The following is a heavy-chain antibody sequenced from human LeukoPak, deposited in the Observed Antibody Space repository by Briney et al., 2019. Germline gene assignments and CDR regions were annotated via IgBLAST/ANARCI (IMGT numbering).Heavy chain of an antibody. Sequence: GGSLRLSCAASGFTFDDYAVHWVRHAPGKGLEWVSGISWNSGSIGYADSVKGRFTISRDNAKNSLYLQMNSLRAEDTALYYCAKVMTTVTHDAFDIWGQGTMVTVSS. CDR2: ISWNSGSI. V-gene: IGHV3-9*01. CDR3: AKVMTTVTHDAFDI. D-gene: IGHD4-4*01. J-gene: IGHJ3*02. CDR1: GFTFDDYA.